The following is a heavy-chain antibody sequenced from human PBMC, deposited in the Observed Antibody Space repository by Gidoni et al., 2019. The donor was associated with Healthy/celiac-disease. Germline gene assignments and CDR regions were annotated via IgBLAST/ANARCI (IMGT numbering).Heavy chain of an antibody. D-gene: IGHD3-3*01. Sequence: EVQLVESGGGLVKPGGSVRLACEASGCTFSNAWMSWVRQAPGKGLEWVGRIKSKTYGGTTDYAAPVKGRFIISRDDSKNTLYLQMHSLTTEDTAVYYCTTDLGYYDFLAGPPDYWGQGTLVTVSS. J-gene: IGHJ4*02. CDR3: TTDLGYYDFLAGPPDY. V-gene: IGHV3-15*01. CDR2: IKSKTYGGTT. CDR1: GCTFSNAW.